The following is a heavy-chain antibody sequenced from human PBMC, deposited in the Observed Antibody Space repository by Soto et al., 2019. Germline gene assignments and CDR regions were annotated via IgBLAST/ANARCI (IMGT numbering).Heavy chain of an antibody. J-gene: IGHJ3*02. D-gene: IGHD3-9*01. CDR2: IYHSGST. V-gene: IGHV4-4*02. CDR3: ARVEVHYDILAGHYMGTSDFEI. CDR1: GGSISSSNW. Sequence: PSETLSLTCAVSGGSISSSNWWSWVRQPPGKGLEWIGEIYHSGSTNYNPSLKSRVTISVDKSKNQFSLKLSSVTAADTAVYYCARVEVHYDILAGHYMGTSDFEIWGQGTMVTVSS.